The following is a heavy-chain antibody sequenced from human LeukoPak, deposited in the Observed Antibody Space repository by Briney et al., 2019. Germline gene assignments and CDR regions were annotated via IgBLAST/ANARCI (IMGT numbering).Heavy chain of an antibody. J-gene: IGHJ4*02. V-gene: IGHV4-61*08. Sequence: RASETLSLTCTVSGASVSSSGYYWSWIRQPPGKGLEWIGYIYHSGSTNYNPSLKSRVTISVDTSKSQFSLKLTSMTAADTAVYYCGRETIAATGTSVFIDYWGQGTLVTVSS. CDR1: GASVSSSGYY. D-gene: IGHD6-13*01. CDR2: IYHSGST. CDR3: GRETIAATGTSVFIDY.